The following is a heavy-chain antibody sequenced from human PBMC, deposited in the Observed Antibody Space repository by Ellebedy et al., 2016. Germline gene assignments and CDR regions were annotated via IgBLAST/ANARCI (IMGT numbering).Heavy chain of an antibody. D-gene: IGHD6-13*01. V-gene: IGHV1-8*01. CDR2: MNPNSGNT. J-gene: IGHJ6*04. CDR1: GYTFTSYD. Sequence: ASVKVPCKASGYTFTSYDINWVRQATGQGLEWMGWMNPNSGNTGYAQKFQGRVTMTRNTSISTAYMELSSLRSEDTAVYYCARDIDSSSLLGVWGKGTTVTVSS. CDR3: ARDIDSSSLLGV.